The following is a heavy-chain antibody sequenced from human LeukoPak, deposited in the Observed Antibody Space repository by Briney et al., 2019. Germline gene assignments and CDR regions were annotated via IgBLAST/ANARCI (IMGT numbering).Heavy chain of an antibody. CDR2: IFYSGST. CDR1: GGSISSSSYY. J-gene: IGHJ4*02. CDR3: ARLYCSGGSCYLGTGCFDY. Sequence: SETLSLTCTVSGGSISSSSYYWGWIRQPPGKGLAWIGSIFYSGSTHYNPSLKSRVTISVDTSKNQFSLKLSSVTAADTAVYYCARLYCSGGSCYLGTGCFDYWGQGTLVTVSS. D-gene: IGHD2-15*01. V-gene: IGHV4-39*01.